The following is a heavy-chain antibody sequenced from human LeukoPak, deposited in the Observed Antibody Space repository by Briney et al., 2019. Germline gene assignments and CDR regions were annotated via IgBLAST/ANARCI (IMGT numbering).Heavy chain of an antibody. Sequence: GGSLRLSCAASRFTFSNYEMNWVRQAPGKGLEWVSYISSSSSTIYYADSVKGRFTISRDNSQNTLFLHMNSLTAEDTAVYYCAKVWLGYCSGASCHDYWGQGTLVTVSS. CDR3: AKVWLGYCSGASCHDY. CDR2: ISSSSSTI. CDR1: RFTFSNYE. J-gene: IGHJ4*02. V-gene: IGHV3-48*03. D-gene: IGHD2-15*01.